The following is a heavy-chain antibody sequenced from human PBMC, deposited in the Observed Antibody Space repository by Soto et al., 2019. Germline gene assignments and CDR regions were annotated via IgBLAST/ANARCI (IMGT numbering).Heavy chain of an antibody. CDR3: ASLQSMTTGTTPSP. D-gene: IGHD1-7*01. Sequence: ASVKVSCKASGYTFTGYYMHWVRQAPGQGLEWMGRIIPIHGITNYSQKFQGRVTITGDKSASTAYMELSSLRSEDTAVYYCASLQSMTTGTTPSPWGQGTLVTVSS. J-gene: IGHJ5*02. CDR2: IIPIHGIT. V-gene: IGHV1-2*02. CDR1: GYTFTGYY.